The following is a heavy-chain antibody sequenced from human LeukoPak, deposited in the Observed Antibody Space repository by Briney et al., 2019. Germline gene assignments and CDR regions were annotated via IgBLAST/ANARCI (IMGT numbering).Heavy chain of an antibody. CDR2: ISSSNSYT. J-gene: IGHJ5*01. D-gene: IGHD6-19*01. CDR3: ARHYSSGWSDC. Sequence: GGSLRLSCAASGFTFSDYYMSWIRQAPGKGLEWVSYISSSNSYTNYADSVKGRFYADSVKGRFTISRDNAKNSLYLQMNSLRAGDTAVYYCARHYSSGWSDCWGQGTLVTVSS. V-gene: IGHV3-11*03. CDR1: GFTFSDYY.